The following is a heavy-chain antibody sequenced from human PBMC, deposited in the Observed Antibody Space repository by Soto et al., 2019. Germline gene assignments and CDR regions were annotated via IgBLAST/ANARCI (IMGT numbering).Heavy chain of an antibody. J-gene: IGHJ6*02. CDR3: ARAYLGRLPRRADYYYAMDV. V-gene: IGHV3-13*05. CDR2: LGAARDP. D-gene: IGHD1-26*01. Sequence: GGSLRLSCAASGFSFRDYDMHWVRQRKGKGLEWVSALGAARDPYYVGSVKGRFSVSRDNAQNSLFLQMNNLRVDATAVYFCARAYLGRLPRRADYYYAMDVWGRGTTVTVSS. CDR1: GFSFRDYD.